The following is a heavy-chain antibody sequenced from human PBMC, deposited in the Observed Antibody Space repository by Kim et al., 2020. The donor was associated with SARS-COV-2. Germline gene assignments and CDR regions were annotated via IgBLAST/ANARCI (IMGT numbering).Heavy chain of an antibody. D-gene: IGHD6-13*01. Sequence: NTNYHPPLKSRVTISVDTSKNQFSLKLNSVTAADTAVYYCASLAAGYGMDVWGQGTTVTVSS. CDR3: ASLAAGYGMDV. V-gene: IGHV4-59*01. J-gene: IGHJ6*02. CDR2: NT.